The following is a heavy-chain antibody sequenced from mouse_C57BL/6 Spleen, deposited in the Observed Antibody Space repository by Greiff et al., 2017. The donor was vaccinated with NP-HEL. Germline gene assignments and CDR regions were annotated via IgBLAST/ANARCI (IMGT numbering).Heavy chain of an antibody. J-gene: IGHJ1*03. CDR1: GYTFTSYW. CDR2: IDPSDSYT. D-gene: IGHD2-14*01. V-gene: IGHV1-59*01. CDR3: ARGGVPRYFDV. Sequence: VQLQQPGAELVRPGTSVKLSCKASGYTFTSYWMHWVKQRPGQGLEWIGVIDPSDSYTNYNQKFKGKATLTVDTSSSTAYMQLSSLTSEDSAVYYCARGGVPRYFDVWGTGTTVTVSS.